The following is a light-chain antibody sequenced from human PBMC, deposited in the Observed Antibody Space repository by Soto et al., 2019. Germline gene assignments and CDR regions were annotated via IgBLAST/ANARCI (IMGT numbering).Light chain of an antibody. V-gene: IGKV1-5*01. Sequence: DIPLTQSPSFLSASVGDKVTITCRVTESVSKWLAWYQEKPGNPPRPLIYDASTLESGVPSRFSGSGSGTEFTLTISSLQADDFAIYYCQQYNSYSWTFGQGTKVDIK. CDR3: QQYNSYSWT. CDR2: DAS. J-gene: IGKJ1*01. CDR1: ESVSKW.